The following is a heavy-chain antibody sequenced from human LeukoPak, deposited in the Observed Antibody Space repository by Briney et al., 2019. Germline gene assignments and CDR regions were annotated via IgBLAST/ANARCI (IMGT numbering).Heavy chain of an antibody. CDR1: GGSISSSSYY. D-gene: IGHD2-2*01. J-gene: IGHJ4*02. CDR2: IYYSGNT. V-gene: IGHV4-61*01. Sequence: SETLSLTCTVSGGSISSSSYYWGWIRQPPGKGLEWIGYIYYSGNTNYNPSLKSRVTISVDTSKNQFSLKVNSVTAADTAVYYCARDDAAFDYWGQGTLVTVSS. CDR3: ARDDAAFDY.